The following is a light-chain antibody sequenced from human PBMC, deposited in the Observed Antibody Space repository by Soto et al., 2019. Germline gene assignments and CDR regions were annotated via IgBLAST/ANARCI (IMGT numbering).Light chain of an antibody. CDR2: DAS. CDR3: KQYNSYWT. V-gene: IGKV1-5*01. CDR1: QSISSW. J-gene: IGKJ1*01. Sequence: DIQMTQSPSTLSASVGDRGTITCRASQSISSWLAWYQQKPGKAPRLLIYDASSLERGMPSRFSGSGSGTEFTLTISSLHPDDFSSQYYKQYNSYWTFGQGTKVEIK.